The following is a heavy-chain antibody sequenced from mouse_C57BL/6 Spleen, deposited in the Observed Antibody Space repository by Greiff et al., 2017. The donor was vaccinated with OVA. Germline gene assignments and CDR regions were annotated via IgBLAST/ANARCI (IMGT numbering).Heavy chain of an antibody. V-gene: IGHV1-81*01. CDR1: GYTFTSYG. D-gene: IGHD1-1*01. J-gene: IGHJ4*01. CDR3: ARWTTVVARGCAMDY. Sequence: LQESGAELARPGASVKLSCTASGYTFTSYGISWVKQRTGQGLEWIGEIYPRSGNTYYNEKFKGKATLTADKSSSTAYMELRSLTSEDSAVYVCARWTTVVARGCAMDYWGQGTSVTVSS. CDR2: IYPRSGNT.